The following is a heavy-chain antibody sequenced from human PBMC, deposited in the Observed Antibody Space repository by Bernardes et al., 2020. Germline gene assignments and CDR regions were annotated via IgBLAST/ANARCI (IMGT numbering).Heavy chain of an antibody. CDR1: GFSFSSHW. Sequence: GSLRLSCVASGFSFSSHWMSWVRQVPGKGLEWVANIRQDSGEKYYSESVRGRFTISRDNAKNSVYLQMNSLRGEDAGVYYCAGDEELGPTATIFGVAPAWFDPWGQGTLVTVSS. D-gene: IGHD3-3*01. V-gene: IGHV3-7*04. CDR3: AGDEELGPTATIFGVAPAWFDP. CDR2: IRQDSGEK. J-gene: IGHJ5*02.